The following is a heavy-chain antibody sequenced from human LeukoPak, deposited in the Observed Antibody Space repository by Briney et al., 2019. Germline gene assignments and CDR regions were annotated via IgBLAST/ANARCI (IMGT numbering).Heavy chain of an antibody. CDR1: GFSVSRNY. D-gene: IGHD1-1*01. J-gene: IGHJ4*02. Sequence: GGSLRLSCAASGFSVSRNYMTWVRQAPGEGLEWVSLIYSGGSTSYADSVKGRFTISRDNSKNTLYLQMNSLRAEDTAVYYCARKTDHQTGGDYWGQGTLVAVSS. CDR2: IYSGGST. V-gene: IGHV3-66*01. CDR3: ARKTDHQTGGDY.